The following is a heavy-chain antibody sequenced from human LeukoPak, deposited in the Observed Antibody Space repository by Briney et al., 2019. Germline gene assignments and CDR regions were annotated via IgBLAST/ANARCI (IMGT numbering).Heavy chain of an antibody. CDR1: GFSFTSYW. CDR2: IYPGDSET. CDR3: TRRQWTAYAIGDY. Sequence: VESLKISCQGSGFSFTSYWIAWVRQMPGKGLEWMGIIYPGDSETRYNPAFQGQVTTTADKSNTTDYLQWSSLKASDTAIYYCTRRQWTAYAIGDYWGQGTLVTVSS. J-gene: IGHJ4*02. V-gene: IGHV5-51*01. D-gene: IGHD2-8*01.